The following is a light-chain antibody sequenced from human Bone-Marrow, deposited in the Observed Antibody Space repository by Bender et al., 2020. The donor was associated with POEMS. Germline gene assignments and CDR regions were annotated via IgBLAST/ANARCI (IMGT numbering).Light chain of an antibody. CDR1: SIDVGGYNY. CDR2: DVT. CDR3: SSFTTTRSVV. Sequence: QSALTQPRSVSGSPGQSVTISCTGTSIDVGGYNYVSWYQQRPGKAPKLMIYDVTMRPSGVSDRFSGSKSGYTASLTISGLQAEDEADYYCSSFTTTRSVVFGGGTKLSVL. V-gene: IGLV2-11*01. J-gene: IGLJ2*01.